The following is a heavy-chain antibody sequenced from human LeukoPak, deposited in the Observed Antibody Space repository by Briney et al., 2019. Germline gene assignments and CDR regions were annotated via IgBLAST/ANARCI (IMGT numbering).Heavy chain of an antibody. Sequence: GGSLRLSCAASGFTFSSYWMHWVRQVPGKGLEWVSRNNSDGRSTTYADPVKGRLTISRDNAKNTLYLQMNSLRAEDTAVYYCARSFYESSGYYLGYWGQGTLVTVSS. V-gene: IGHV3-74*03. CDR3: ARSFYESSGYYLGY. CDR1: GFTFSSYW. J-gene: IGHJ4*02. CDR2: NNSDGRST. D-gene: IGHD3-22*01.